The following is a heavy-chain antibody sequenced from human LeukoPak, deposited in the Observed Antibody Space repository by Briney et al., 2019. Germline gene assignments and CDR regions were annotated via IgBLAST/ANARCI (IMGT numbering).Heavy chain of an antibody. V-gene: IGHV5-10-1*01. CDR1: GYRFASYW. D-gene: IGHD1-26*01. CDR2: IDPSDSYT. Sequence: GESLKISCKGSGYRFASYWISWAGQMPGKGLEWMGRIDPSDSYTNYSPSFQGHVTISADKSISTAYLQWSSLKASDTAMYYCARTVGATVWFDPWGQGTLVTVSS. CDR3: ARTVGATVWFDP. J-gene: IGHJ5*02.